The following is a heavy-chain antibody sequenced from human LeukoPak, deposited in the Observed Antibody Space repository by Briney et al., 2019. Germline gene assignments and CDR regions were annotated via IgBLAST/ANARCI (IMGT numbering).Heavy chain of an antibody. V-gene: IGHV1-2*06. CDR2: INLNSGGT. D-gene: IGHD1-1*01. Sequence: GASVKVSCKASGYTFTGYYMHWVRQAPGQGLEWMGRINLNSGGTNYAQKFQGRVTMTRDTSISTAYMELSRLRSDDTAVYYCATVRYNWNDGYWGQGTLVTVSS. CDR1: GYTFTGYY. CDR3: ATVRYNWNDGY. J-gene: IGHJ4*02.